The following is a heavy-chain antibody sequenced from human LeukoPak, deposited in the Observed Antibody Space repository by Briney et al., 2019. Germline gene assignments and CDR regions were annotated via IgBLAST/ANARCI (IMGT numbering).Heavy chain of an antibody. V-gene: IGHV1-2*02. CDR1: GYTFTAYS. Sequence: GASLKVSCKASGYTFTAYSMHCVRHAPGQRVEWMGCISPNSSGTNYAQKFHGRVTMARATSISTAYMGPRRLRSDGPAVYYWARGAHYHDSSQGYDYWGQGNPVTVSS. D-gene: IGHD3-22*01. CDR3: ARGAHYHDSSQGYDY. J-gene: IGHJ4*02. CDR2: ISPNSSGT.